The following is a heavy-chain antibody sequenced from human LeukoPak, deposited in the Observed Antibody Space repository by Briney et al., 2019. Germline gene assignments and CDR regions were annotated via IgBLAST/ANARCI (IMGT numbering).Heavy chain of an antibody. CDR1: GFTFSDYY. CDR3: ARDASGNYPYFGY. CDR2: ITNSGSRI. J-gene: IGHJ4*02. V-gene: IGHV3-11*01. D-gene: IGHD4-11*01. Sequence: GGSLRLSCAASGFTFSDYYMSWFRQAPGKGLEWVSYITNSGSRIYSPESVKGRFTISRDNAKDSLYPQMNSLRAEDTAVYFCARDASGNYPYFGYWGQGTLVTVSS.